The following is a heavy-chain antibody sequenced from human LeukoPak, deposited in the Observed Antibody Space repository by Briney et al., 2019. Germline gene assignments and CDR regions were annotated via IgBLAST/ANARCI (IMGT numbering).Heavy chain of an antibody. CDR3: ARADEIGRIYFDY. Sequence: GGSLRLSCAAPGFSFSDYYMSWIRQAPGKGLEWVSYISSSGSTIYYADSVKGRFTISRDNAKNSLYLQMNSLRAEDTAVYYCARADEIGRIYFDYWGQGTLVTVSS. J-gene: IGHJ4*02. V-gene: IGHV3-11*01. CDR2: ISSSGSTI. CDR1: GFSFSDYY.